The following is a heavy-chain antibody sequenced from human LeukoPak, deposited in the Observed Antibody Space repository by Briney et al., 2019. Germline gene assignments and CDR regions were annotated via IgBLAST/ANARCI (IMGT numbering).Heavy chain of an antibody. CDR3: ARDEIYYDILTGYRHFDY. CDR2: IKQDGSEK. J-gene: IGHJ4*02. Sequence: SGGSLRLSCAASGFTFSSYSMNWVRQAPGKGLEWVANIKQDGSEKKYLDSVKGRFTISRDNAKNSMYLQMNSLRAEDTAVYYCARDEIYYDILTGYRHFDYWGQGTLVTVFS. V-gene: IGHV3-7*01. D-gene: IGHD3-9*01. CDR1: GFTFSSYS.